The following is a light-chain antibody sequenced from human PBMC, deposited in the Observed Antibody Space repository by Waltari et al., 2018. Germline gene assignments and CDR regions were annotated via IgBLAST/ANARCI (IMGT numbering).Light chain of an antibody. CDR1: KLGDKY. CDR3: QAWDSSTASMV. CDR2: QDT. V-gene: IGLV3-1*01. J-gene: IGLJ2*01. Sequence: SYELTQPPSVSVSPGQTASITCSGPKLGDKYACWYQQRPGQSPVLVIYQDTKRPSGIPERFSASNSGNTATLTISGTQAMDEADYYCQAWDSSTASMVFGGGTKLTVL.